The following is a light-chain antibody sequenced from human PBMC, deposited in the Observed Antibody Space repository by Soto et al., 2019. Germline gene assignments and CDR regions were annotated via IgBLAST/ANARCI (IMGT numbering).Light chain of an antibody. CDR1: QSISVH. J-gene: IGKJ2*01. Sequence: DIQMTQSPSSLSASVGDTVTITCRASQSISVHLNWYQQKPGKVPKLLIYAASNLQSGVPSSFSGSGSETDFALTISSLQPEDFETYYCLQSYITPYTFGQGTKLQIK. CDR3: LQSYITPYT. V-gene: IGKV1-39*01. CDR2: AAS.